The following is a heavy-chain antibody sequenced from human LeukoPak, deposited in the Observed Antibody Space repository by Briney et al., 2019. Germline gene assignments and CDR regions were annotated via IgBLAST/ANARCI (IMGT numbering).Heavy chain of an antibody. D-gene: IGHD3-9*01. CDR3: ARARGLRYFTDY. Sequence: GGSLRLSCAASGFTFSSYSMNWLRQAPGKGLEWVSSISSSSSYIYYADSVKGRFTISRDNAKNSLYLQMNSLRAEDTAVYYCARARGLRYFTDYWGQGTLVTVSS. CDR2: ISSSSSYI. V-gene: IGHV3-21*01. J-gene: IGHJ4*02. CDR1: GFTFSSYS.